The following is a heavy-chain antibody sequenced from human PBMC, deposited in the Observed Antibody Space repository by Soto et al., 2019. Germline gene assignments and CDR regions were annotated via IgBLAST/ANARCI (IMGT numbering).Heavy chain of an antibody. J-gene: IGHJ4*02. V-gene: IGHV3-30-3*01. CDR2: ISYDGINK. CDR3: ARDLRLRYFDWLFFY. Sequence: QVQLVESGGGVVQPGRSLRLSCAASGFTFSSYAMHWVRQAPGKGLEWVAVISYDGINKYYADSVKGRFTISRDNSKNTLYLQMNSLRAEDTAVYYCARDLRLRYFDWLFFYWGQGTLVTVSS. CDR1: GFTFSSYA. D-gene: IGHD3-9*01.